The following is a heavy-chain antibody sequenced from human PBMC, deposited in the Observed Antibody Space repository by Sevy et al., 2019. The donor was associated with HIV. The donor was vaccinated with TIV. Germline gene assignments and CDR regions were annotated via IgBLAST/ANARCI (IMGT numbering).Heavy chain of an antibody. CDR2: IYSSGST. J-gene: IGHJ5*02. CDR1: GGSISSGGYY. V-gene: IGHV4-31*03. D-gene: IGHD6-6*01. Sequence: SETLSLTCTVSGGSISSGGYYWSWIRQHPGKGLEWIGYIYSSGSTYYNPSLKSRVTISVDTSKTQFSLRLSSVTAAATAVYYCARDYLSSSSGDWFDPWGQGTLVTVSS. CDR3: ARDYLSSSSGDWFDP.